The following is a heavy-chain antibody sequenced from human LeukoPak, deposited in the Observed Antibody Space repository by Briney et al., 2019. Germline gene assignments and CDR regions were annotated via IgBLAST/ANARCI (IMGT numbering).Heavy chain of an antibody. V-gene: IGHV3-7*05. J-gene: IGHJ4*02. D-gene: IGHD1-14*01. CDR1: GFTFSNYW. CDR2: INQDGSEK. CDR3: ARDGNDGFDY. Sequence: PGGSLRLSCAPSGFTFSNYWMSWVRQAPGKGLEWVANINQDGSEKYYVGSVKGRFTISRDNADNSLYLQMDSLRAEDTAVYYCARDGNDGFDYWGQGTLVTVSS.